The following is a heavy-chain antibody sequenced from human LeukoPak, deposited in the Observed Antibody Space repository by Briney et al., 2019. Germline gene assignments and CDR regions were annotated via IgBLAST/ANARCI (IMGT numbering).Heavy chain of an antibody. CDR1: GGSISSYY. CDR2: IYYSGST. D-gene: IGHD3-22*01. V-gene: IGHV4-59*01. Sequence: SETLSLTCTVSGGSISSYYWGWIRQPPGKGLEWIGYIYYSGSTNYNPSLKSRVTISVDTSKNQFSLKLSSVTAADTAVYYCARDGYYYDSSGYYYFHWFDPWGQGTLVTVSS. CDR3: ARDGYYYDSSGYYYFHWFDP. J-gene: IGHJ5*02.